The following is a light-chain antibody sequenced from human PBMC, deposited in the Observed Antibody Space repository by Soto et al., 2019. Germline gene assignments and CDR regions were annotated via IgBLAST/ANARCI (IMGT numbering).Light chain of an antibody. CDR1: SSDVGGYNS. CDR3: SSFTSSITYV. J-gene: IGLJ1*01. V-gene: IGLV2-14*01. CDR2: DVT. Sequence: QSVLTQPASVSGSLGQSITISCTGTSSDVGGYNSVSWYRQDPGKAPKLMIYDVTNRPSGVSNRFSGSKSGNTASLTISGLQAEDEADYYCSSFTSSITYVFGTGTKVTV.